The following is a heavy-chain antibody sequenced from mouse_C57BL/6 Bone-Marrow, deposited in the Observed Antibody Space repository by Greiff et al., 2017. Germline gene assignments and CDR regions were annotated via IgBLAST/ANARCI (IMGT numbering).Heavy chain of an antibody. J-gene: IGHJ1*03. D-gene: IGHD3-3*01. CDR1: EYEFPSHD. Sequence: EVKLVESGGGLVQPGESLKLSCESNEYEFPSHDMSWVRKTPEKRLELVAAINSDGGSTYYPDTMERRFSISRDNTKKTLYLQMSSLRSEDTALDYCARRGGRYWYFDVWGTGTTVTVSS. V-gene: IGHV5-2*01. CDR2: INSDGGST. CDR3: ARRGGRYWYFDV.